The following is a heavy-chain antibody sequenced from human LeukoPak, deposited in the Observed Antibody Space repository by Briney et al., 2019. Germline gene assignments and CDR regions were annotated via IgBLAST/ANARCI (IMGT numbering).Heavy chain of an antibody. J-gene: IGHJ5*02. CDR1: GISISSSNSY. CDR3: ARGGTQDITMIVVPTGWFDP. Sequence: PSETLSLTCTVSGISISSSNSYWGWIRQPPGKGLEWIGSIYYTGNTYYNASLKSRVTISVDTSKNQFSLKLSSVTAADTAVYYCARGGTQDITMIVVPTGWFDPWGQGTLVTVSS. V-gene: IGHV4-39*07. D-gene: IGHD3-22*01. CDR2: IYYTGNT.